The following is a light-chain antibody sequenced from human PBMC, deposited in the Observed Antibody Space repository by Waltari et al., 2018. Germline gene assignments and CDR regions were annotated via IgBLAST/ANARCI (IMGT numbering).Light chain of an antibody. J-gene: IGLJ2*01. CDR3: QAWDSSTSVV. V-gene: IGLV3-1*01. CDR2: QDS. Sequence: SYELTQPPSVSVSPGQTASITCSGDNLGVKYACWYQQKPGQSPVLVIYQDSKRPSGIPERFSGSNSGNTATLTISGTQAMDEADYYCQAWDSSTSVVFGGGTKLTVL. CDR1: NLGVKY.